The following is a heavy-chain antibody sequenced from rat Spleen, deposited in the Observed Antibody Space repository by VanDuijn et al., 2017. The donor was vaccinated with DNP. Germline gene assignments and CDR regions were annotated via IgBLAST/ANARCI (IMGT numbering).Heavy chain of an antibody. CDR2: ISYSGNT. Sequence: EVQLQESGPGLVKPSQSLSLTCSVTDYSITNNYWGWIRKFPGNKMEYIGHISYSGNTNYNPSLQSRISITRDTSKNHFFLHLNSVTTEDTATYYCARWTRYLDYWGQGVMVTVSS. D-gene: IGHD1-7*01. J-gene: IGHJ2*01. CDR3: ARWTRYLDY. V-gene: IGHV3-1*01. CDR1: DYSITNNY.